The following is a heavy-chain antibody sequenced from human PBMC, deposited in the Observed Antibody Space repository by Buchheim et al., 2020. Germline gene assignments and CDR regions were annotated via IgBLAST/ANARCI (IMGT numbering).Heavy chain of an antibody. D-gene: IGHD3-10*01. CDR2: IIPIFGTA. V-gene: IGHV1-69*06. CDR3: AREGTMVRGSNYYYYGMDV. J-gene: IGHJ6*02. Sequence: QVQLVQSGAEVKKPGSSVKVSCKASGGTFSSYAISWVRQAPGQGLEWMGGIIPIFGTANYAQKFQGRVTITADTSPSTAYMELSSLRSEDTAVYYCAREGTMVRGSNYYYYGMDVWGQGTT. CDR1: GGTFSSYA.